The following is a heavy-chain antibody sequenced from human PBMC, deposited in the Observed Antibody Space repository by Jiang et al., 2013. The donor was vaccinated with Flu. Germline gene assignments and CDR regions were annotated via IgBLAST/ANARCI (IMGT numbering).Heavy chain of an antibody. Sequence: GAEVKKPGASVKVSCKASGYTFISNYIHWVRLAPGQGLEWMGVISPGDGGTNYAQKFQDRVTMTRDTSTSTVYLELRSLRSEDTALYYCARDLARDKNFWGQGSLVTVSS. CDR3: ARDLARDKNF. V-gene: IGHV1-46*01. D-gene: IGHD3-10*01. CDR1: GYTFISNY. CDR2: ISPGDGGT. J-gene: IGHJ4*02.